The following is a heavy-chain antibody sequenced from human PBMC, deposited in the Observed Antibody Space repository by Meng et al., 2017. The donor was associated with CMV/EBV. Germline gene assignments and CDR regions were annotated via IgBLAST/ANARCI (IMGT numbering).Heavy chain of an antibody. V-gene: IGHV4-38-2*02. CDR3: ATENFSPGDHRLFDY. D-gene: IGHD7-27*01. Sequence: SETLSLTCTVSGYSISSGYYWGWIRQPPGKGLEWIGSIYHSGSTYYNPSLKSRVTISVDTSKKQFSLKLSSVTAADTAVYYCATENFSPGDHRLFDYWGQGTLVTVSS. CDR1: GYSISSGYY. J-gene: IGHJ4*02. CDR2: IYHSGST.